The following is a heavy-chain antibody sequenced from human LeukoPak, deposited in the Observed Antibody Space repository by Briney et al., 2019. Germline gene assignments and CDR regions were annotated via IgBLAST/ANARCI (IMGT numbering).Heavy chain of an antibody. J-gene: IGHJ5*02. V-gene: IGHV4-34*01. Sequence: PSETLSLTRAVYGGSFSGYYWSWIRQPPGKGLEWIGEINHSGSTNYNPSLKSRVTISVDTSKNQFSLKLSSVTAADTAVYYCARAGGVRWGWFDPWGQGTLVTVSS. D-gene: IGHD3-10*01. CDR3: ARAGGVRWGWFDP. CDR1: GGSFSGYY. CDR2: INHSGST.